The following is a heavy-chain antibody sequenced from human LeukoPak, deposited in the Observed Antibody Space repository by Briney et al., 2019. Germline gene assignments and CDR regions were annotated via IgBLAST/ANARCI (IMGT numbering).Heavy chain of an antibody. CDR2: IYSGGST. CDR1: GFTVSSNY. V-gene: IGHV3-53*01. Sequence: GGSLRLSCAASGFTVSSNYMSWVRQAPGKGLEWVSVIYSGGSTYYADSVKGRFTISRDNSKNTLYLQMNSLRAEDTAVYYCARVNLDDYNLDYWGQGTLVTVSS. CDR3: ARVNLDDYNLDY. D-gene: IGHD5-24*01. J-gene: IGHJ4*02.